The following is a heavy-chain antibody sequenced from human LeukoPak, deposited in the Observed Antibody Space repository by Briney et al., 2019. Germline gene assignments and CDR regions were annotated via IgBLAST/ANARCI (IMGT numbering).Heavy chain of an antibody. Sequence: PGGSLRLSCAASGFTFSSYAMSWVRQAPGKGLEWVSAISGSGGSTYYADSVKGRFTISRDNSKNTLYLQMNSLRAEDTAVYYCAKGCSGGSCYYWYFDLWGRGTLVTVSS. V-gene: IGHV3-23*01. CDR3: AKGCSGGSCYYWYFDL. D-gene: IGHD2-15*01. J-gene: IGHJ2*01. CDR2: ISGSGGST. CDR1: GFTFSSYA.